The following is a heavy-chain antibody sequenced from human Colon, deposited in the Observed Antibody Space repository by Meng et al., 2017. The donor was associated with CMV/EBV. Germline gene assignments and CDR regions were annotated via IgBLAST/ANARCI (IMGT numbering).Heavy chain of an antibody. V-gene: IGHV4-30-4*08. J-gene: IGHJ6*02. CDR2: IKYSGRT. Sequence: SETLSLTCTVSGGSISSGDYYWTWIRQPPGKGLEWIGFIKYSGRTYYNPSLKSRLTILLDTSKNQFSLRLSSVTAADTAVYYCARGRRIVGATVSYYYGMDVWGQGTTVTVSS. D-gene: IGHD1-26*01. CDR3: ARGRRIVGATVSYYYGMDV. CDR1: GGSISSGDYY.